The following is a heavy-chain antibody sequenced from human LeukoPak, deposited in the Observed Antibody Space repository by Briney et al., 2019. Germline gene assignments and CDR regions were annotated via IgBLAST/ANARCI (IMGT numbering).Heavy chain of an antibody. D-gene: IGHD3-16*01. Sequence: GGSLRLSCSASGFTISSDWMQWVRQAPGKGLVWVSRINPAGSVTNHADSVRGRFTISRDTATNTLYLEMNSLRAEDTAVYYCSRDFVGAEDYWGQGTLVTVSS. J-gene: IGHJ4*02. CDR3: SRDFVGAEDY. CDR2: INPAGSVT. CDR1: GFTISSDW. V-gene: IGHV3-74*01.